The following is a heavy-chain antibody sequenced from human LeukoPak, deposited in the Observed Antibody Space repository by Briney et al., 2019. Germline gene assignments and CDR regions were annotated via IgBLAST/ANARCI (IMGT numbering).Heavy chain of an antibody. V-gene: IGHV4-59*01. Sequence: PSETLYLTCTVSGGSISGYYWTWIRQHPGKGLQWIGYIYYTGGTNYNPSLKSRLTMSVDTSKNQFSMKLSSVTAADTAIYYCTRSDSSGYYNYAMDVWGQGTTVTVSS. CDR3: TRSDSSGYYNYAMDV. J-gene: IGHJ6*02. CDR1: GGSISGYY. D-gene: IGHD3-22*01. CDR2: IYYTGGT.